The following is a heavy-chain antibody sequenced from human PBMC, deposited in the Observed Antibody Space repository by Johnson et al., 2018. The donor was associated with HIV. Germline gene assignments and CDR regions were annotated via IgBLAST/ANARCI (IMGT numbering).Heavy chain of an antibody. V-gene: IGHV3-15*01. J-gene: IGHJ3*01. CDR2: IKSKRDGGAI. CDR3: AKVGGYSYGES. Sequence: VQLVESGGGLVQPGGSLRLSCAASGFTFSNAWMSWVRQAPGKGLEWVGRIKSKRDGGAIDYAAPVKGRFTISRDDTKATLYLQMNSLRAEDTAVYYCAKVGGYSYGESWGQGKMVTVSS. D-gene: IGHD5-18*01. CDR1: GFTFSNAW.